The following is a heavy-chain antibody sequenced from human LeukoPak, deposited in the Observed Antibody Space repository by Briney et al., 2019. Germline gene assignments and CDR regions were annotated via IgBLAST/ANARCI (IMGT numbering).Heavy chain of an antibody. CDR1: GFTFSSYA. Sequence: GGSLRLSCAASGFTFSSYAMSWVRQAPGKGLEWVSAISGSGGSTYYADSVKGRFTTSRDNSKNTLYLQMNSLRAEDTAVYYCAKEEALALWFGESLYWGQGTLVTVSS. CDR2: ISGSGGST. V-gene: IGHV3-23*01. CDR3: AKEEALALWFGESLY. D-gene: IGHD3-10*01. J-gene: IGHJ4*02.